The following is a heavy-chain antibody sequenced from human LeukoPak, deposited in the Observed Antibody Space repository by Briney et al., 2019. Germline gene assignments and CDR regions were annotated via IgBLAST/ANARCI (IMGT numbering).Heavy chain of an antibody. D-gene: IGHD3-3*01. CDR2: IVVGSGNT. V-gene: IGHV1-58*02. CDR1: GFTFTSSA. J-gene: IGHJ5*02. Sequence: GASVKVSCKASGFTFTSSAMQWVRQARGQRLEWIGWIVVGSGNTNYAQKFQERVTITRDMSISTAYLQWSSLKASDTAMYYCARRATYYDFWSAPKEENWFDPWGQGTLVTVSS. CDR3: ARRATYYDFWSAPKEENWFDP.